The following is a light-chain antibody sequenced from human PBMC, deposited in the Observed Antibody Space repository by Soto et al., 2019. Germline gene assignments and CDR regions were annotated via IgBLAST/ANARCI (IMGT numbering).Light chain of an antibody. CDR1: SSDVGGYNY. V-gene: IGLV2-14*01. Sequence: QSALTQPASVSGSPGPSITISCTGTSSDVGGYNYVSLYQQHPGKAPKLMIYEVSNRPSGVSNRFSGSKSGNTASLTISGLQAEDEADYYCSSYTSSSTLVFGGGTKLTVL. CDR2: EVS. CDR3: SSYTSSSTLV. J-gene: IGLJ3*02.